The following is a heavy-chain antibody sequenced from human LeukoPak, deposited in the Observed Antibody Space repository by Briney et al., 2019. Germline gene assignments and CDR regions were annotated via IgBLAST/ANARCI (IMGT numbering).Heavy chain of an antibody. CDR2: INHSGST. Sequence: SETLSLTCAVYGRSFSGYYWSWIRHPPGKGLEWIGEINHSGSTNYNPSLKSPVTISVDTSKNQFSLKLSSVTAADTAVYYCARALLEYCSSTSGRPAHYYCGMDVWGKGTTVTVSS. V-gene: IGHV4-34*01. J-gene: IGHJ6*04. CDR1: GRSFSGYY. D-gene: IGHD2-2*01. CDR3: ARALLEYCSSTSGRPAHYYCGMDV.